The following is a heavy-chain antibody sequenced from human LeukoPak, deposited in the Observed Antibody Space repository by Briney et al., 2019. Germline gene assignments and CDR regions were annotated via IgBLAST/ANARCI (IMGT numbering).Heavy chain of an antibody. CDR2: INPNSGGT. D-gene: IGHD4-23*01. V-gene: IGHV1-2*02. CDR3: ARDRDYGGNIRDAFDI. CDR1: GYTFTGYY. J-gene: IGHJ3*02. Sequence: ASVKVSCKASGYTFTGYYMHWVRPAPGQGLEWMGWINPNSGGTNYAQKFQGRVTMTGDTSISTAYMELSRLRSDDTAVYYCARDRDYGGNIRDAFDIWGQGTMVTVSS.